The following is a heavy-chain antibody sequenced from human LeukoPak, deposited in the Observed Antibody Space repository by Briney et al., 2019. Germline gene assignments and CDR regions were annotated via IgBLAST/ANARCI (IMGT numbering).Heavy chain of an antibody. CDR2: ISSSSSTM. V-gene: IGHV3-48*03. CDR3: AKVGAMWDNWFDP. Sequence: PGGSLRLSCAASGFSFSSSDMNWVRQAPGKGLEWVSYISSSSSTMYYADSVKGRFTISRDNTKNSLYLQMNSLRAEDTAVYYCAKVGAMWDNWFDPWGQGTLVTVSS. CDR1: GFSFSSSD. J-gene: IGHJ5*02. D-gene: IGHD1-26*01.